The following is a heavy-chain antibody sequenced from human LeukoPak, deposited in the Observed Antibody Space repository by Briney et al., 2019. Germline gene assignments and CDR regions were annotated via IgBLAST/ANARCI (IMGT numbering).Heavy chain of an antibody. Sequence: GRSLRLSCAASGFTFSSYAMHWVRQAPGKGLEWVAVIAYDGNSKYYADSVKGRFTISRDNAKNSLYLQMNSLRAEDTAVYYCARGWGIQLWLPQKLEDFVDYWGQGTLVTVSS. J-gene: IGHJ4*02. V-gene: IGHV3-30-3*01. CDR3: ARGWGIQLWLPQKLEDFVDY. CDR2: IAYDGNSK. CDR1: GFTFSSYA. D-gene: IGHD5-18*01.